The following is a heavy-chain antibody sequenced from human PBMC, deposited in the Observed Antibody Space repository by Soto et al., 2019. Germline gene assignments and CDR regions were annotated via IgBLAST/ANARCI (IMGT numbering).Heavy chain of an antibody. J-gene: IGHJ4*02. CDR2: INSDGSST. CDR1: GFTFSSYW. V-gene: IGHV3-74*01. Sequence: PGGSLRLSCAASGFTFSSYWMHWVRQAPGKGLVWVSRINSDGSSTSYADSVKGRFTISRDNAKNTLYLQMNSLRAEDTAVYYCARVYHYSSGWHDFDYWGQGTLVTVS. D-gene: IGHD6-19*01. CDR3: ARVYHYSSGWHDFDY.